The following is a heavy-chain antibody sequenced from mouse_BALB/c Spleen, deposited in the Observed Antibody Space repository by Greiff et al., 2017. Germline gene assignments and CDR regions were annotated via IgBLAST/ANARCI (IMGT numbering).Heavy chain of an antibody. CDR2: ISSGGSYT. CDR1: GFTFSSYA. CDR3: ARVDFTTVD. Sequence: EVKLMESGGGLVKPGGSLKLSCAASGFTFSSYAMSWVRQSPEKRLEWVAEISSGGSYTYYPDTVTGRFTISRDNAKNTLYLEMSSLRSEDTAMYYCARVDFTTVDWGQGTLVTVSA. V-gene: IGHV5-9-4*01. D-gene: IGHD1-1*01. J-gene: IGHJ3*01.